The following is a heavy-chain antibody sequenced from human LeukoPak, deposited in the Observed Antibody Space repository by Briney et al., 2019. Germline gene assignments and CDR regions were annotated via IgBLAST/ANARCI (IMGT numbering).Heavy chain of an antibody. J-gene: IGHJ5*02. V-gene: IGHV3-64*01. Sequence: GGSLRLSCAASGFTFSSYAMHWVRQAPGKGLEYVSAIRSNGGSTYYANSVKGRFTISRDNSKNTLYLQMGSLRAEDMAVYYCARGDSSGYDPDWFDPWGQGTLVTVSS. CDR1: GFTFSSYA. CDR3: ARGDSSGYDPDWFDP. D-gene: IGHD3-22*01. CDR2: IRSNGGST.